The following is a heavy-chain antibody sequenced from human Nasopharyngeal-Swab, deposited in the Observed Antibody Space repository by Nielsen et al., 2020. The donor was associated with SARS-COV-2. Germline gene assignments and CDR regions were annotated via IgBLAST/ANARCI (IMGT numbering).Heavy chain of an antibody. J-gene: IGHJ6*03. D-gene: IGHD6-13*01. V-gene: IGHV5-51*01. Sequence: GSLRLSCKGSGYSFTSYWIGWVRQMPGKGLEWMGIIHPGDSDTRYSPSFQGQVTISADKSISTAYLQWSSLKASDTAMYYCARRNIAAAGLYYYYYMDVWGKGTTVTVSS. CDR3: ARRNIAAAGLYYYYYMDV. CDR2: IHPGDSDT. CDR1: GYSFTSYW.